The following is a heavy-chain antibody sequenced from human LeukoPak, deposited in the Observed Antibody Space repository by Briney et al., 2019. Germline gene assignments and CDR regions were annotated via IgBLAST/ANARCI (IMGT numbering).Heavy chain of an antibody. CDR3: ARGGVSSDWYGSYFDY. CDR2: ISAYNGNT. Sequence: ASAKVSCKASGYTFTSYGISWVRQAPGEGLEWMGWISAYNGNTNYAQKLQGRVTMTTDTSTSTAYMELRSLRSDDTAVYYCARGGVSSDWYGSYFDYWGQGTLVTVSS. V-gene: IGHV1-18*01. D-gene: IGHD6-19*01. CDR1: GYTFTSYG. J-gene: IGHJ4*02.